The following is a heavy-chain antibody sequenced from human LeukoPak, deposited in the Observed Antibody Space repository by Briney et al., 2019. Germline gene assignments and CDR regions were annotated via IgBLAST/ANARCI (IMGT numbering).Heavy chain of an antibody. CDR3: AREYDY. CDR1: GGSIGSFY. Sequence: SETLSLTCTVSGGSIGSFYWSWIRQPPGKGLEWIGYIYYSGSTNYNPSLKSRVTISVDTSKNQFSLKLNSVTAADTAVYYCAREYDYWGLGTLVTVSS. J-gene: IGHJ4*01. CDR2: IYYSGST. V-gene: IGHV4-59*01.